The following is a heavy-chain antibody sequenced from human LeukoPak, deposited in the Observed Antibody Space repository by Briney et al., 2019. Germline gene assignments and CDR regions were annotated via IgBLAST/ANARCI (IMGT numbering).Heavy chain of an antibody. V-gene: IGHV4-34*01. CDR3: ASNSSGYCTNGICSYFDY. J-gene: IGHJ4*02. Sequence: SETLSLTCAVYGGSFSGYYWNWIRQPPGKGLEWIGEINHSRNTNYNPSLKSRVTISVDTSKNQFSLKLSSVTAADTAVYYCASNSSGYCTNGICSYFDYWGQGTLVTVSS. D-gene: IGHD2-8*01. CDR1: GGSFSGYY. CDR2: INHSRNT.